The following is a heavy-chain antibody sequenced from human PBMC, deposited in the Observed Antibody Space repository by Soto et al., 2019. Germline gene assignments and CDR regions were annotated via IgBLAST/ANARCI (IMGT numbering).Heavy chain of an antibody. CDR2: ISYDGSNK. V-gene: IGHV3-30-3*01. CDR3: ARDAIAVAGSSGFQH. J-gene: IGHJ1*01. CDR1: GFTFSSYA. D-gene: IGHD6-19*01. Sequence: GGSLRLSSAASGFTFSSYAMHWVRQSPGKGLEWVAVISYDGSNKYYADSVKGRFTISRDNSKNTLYLQMNSLRAEDTAVYYCARDAIAVAGSSGFQHWGQGTLVTVSS.